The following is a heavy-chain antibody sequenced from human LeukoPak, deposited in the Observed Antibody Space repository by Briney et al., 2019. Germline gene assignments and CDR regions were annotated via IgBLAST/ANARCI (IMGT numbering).Heavy chain of an antibody. Sequence: SETLSLTCTVSGASISSYYWSWIRQPAGRGLEWIGRIYTTGSANYNPSLKSRVTMSVDTSKNQFSLKLTSVTAADTAVYYCARHHRGYLGYWGQGTLVTVSS. CDR2: IYTTGSA. V-gene: IGHV4-4*07. CDR1: GASISSYY. D-gene: IGHD3-22*01. J-gene: IGHJ4*02. CDR3: ARHHRGYLGY.